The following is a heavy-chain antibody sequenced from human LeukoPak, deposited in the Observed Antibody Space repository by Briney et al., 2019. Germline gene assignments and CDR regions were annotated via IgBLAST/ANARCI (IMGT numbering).Heavy chain of an antibody. CDR2: INPNSGGT. CDR3: ARPQTVLYNWFDP. Sequence: ASVKVSCKASGYTFTGYYMHWVRQAPGQGLEWMGRINPNSGGTNYAQKFQGRVTMTRDTSISTAYMELSRLRSDDTAVYYCARPQTVLYNWFDPWGQGTLVTVSS. D-gene: IGHD4-11*01. CDR1: GYTFTGYY. V-gene: IGHV1-2*06. J-gene: IGHJ5*02.